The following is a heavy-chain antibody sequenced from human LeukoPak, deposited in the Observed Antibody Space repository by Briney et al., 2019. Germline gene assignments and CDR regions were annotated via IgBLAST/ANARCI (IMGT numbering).Heavy chain of an antibody. CDR3: AREFWNYRSGNLQAFDI. V-gene: IGHV4-61*02. J-gene: IGHJ3*02. CDR1: GGSISSRSYY. Sequence: SETLSLTCTVSGGSISSRSYYWGWIRQPAGKGLEWIGRIYTRGSTKYNPSLKSRVTISVDTSKNQFSLRLSSVTAADTAVYYCAREFWNYRSGNLQAFDIWGQGTMVTVSS. CDR2: IYTRGST. D-gene: IGHD3-10*01.